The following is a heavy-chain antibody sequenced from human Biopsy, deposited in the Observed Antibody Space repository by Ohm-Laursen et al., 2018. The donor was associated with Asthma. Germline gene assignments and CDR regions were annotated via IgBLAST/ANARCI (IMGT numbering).Heavy chain of an antibody. CDR3: ARHWDWGSFFDY. CDR2: ISYTGSA. V-gene: IGHV4-39*01. D-gene: IGHD7-27*01. CDR1: GGSMSSSSYY. Sequence: SDTLSLTCTVSGGSMSSSSYYWGWIRQPPGKGLEWMGSISYTGSAYHNPALKSRVNISIDPSKNHFSLKLGSVTAADTAVYYCARHWDWGSFFDYWGQGTPVTVSS. J-gene: IGHJ4*02.